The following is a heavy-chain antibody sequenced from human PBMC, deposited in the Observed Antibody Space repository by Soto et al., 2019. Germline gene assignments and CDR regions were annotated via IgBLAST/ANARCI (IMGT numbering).Heavy chain of an antibody. CDR3: AASGARWLQAPGDY. D-gene: IGHD1-26*01. CDR2: FEAEDGKT. Sequence: QVHLIQSGAEVKKPGASVKVSCKVSGYTLTELSMHWVRQAPGQGLEWMGGFEAEDGKTTYAQKFQGRGTWTADTATNTPYMELSSLRYEDTAVYYCAASGARWLQAPGDYWGQGPVVTVSP. V-gene: IGHV1-24*01. J-gene: IGHJ4*02. CDR1: GYTLTELS.